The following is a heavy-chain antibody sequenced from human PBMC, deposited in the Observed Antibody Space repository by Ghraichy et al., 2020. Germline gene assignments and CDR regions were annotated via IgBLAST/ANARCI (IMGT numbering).Heavy chain of an antibody. CDR3: AKDGPYYDSSGYYRDYYYYGLDV. CDR2: ISGSGGST. Sequence: AISGSGGSTYYADSVKGRFTISRDNSKNTLYLQMNSLRAEDTAVYYCAKDGPYYDSSGYYRDYYYYGLDVWG. J-gene: IGHJ6*01. D-gene: IGHD3-22*01. V-gene: IGHV3-23*01.